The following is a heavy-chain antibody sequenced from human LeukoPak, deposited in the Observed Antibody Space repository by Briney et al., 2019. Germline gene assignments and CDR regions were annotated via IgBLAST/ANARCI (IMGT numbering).Heavy chain of an antibody. CDR2: IYTSGST. V-gene: IGHV4-61*02. CDR1: GGSLSSGSYY. CDR3: ARGTYEWSGTKYYFDY. Sequence: SETLSLTSTVSGGSLSSGSYYWSWIRQPAGKGLEWMGRIYTSGSTNYNPSLKSRVTISVDTSKNQFSLKLSSVTAADTAVYYCARGTYEWSGTKYYFDYWGQGTLVTVSS. J-gene: IGHJ4*02. D-gene: IGHD3-3*01.